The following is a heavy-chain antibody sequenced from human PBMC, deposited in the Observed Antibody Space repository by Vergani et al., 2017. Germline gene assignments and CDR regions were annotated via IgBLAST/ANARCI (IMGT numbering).Heavy chain of an antibody. J-gene: IGHJ5*02. D-gene: IGHD3-22*01. CDR3: ARDPHAYDSPGGGFDP. CDR2: ISSSSSYI. CDR1: GFTFSSYS. V-gene: IGHV3-21*01. Sequence: EVQLVESGGGLVKPGGSLRLSCAASGFTFSSYSMNWVRQAPGKGLEWVSSISSSSSYIYYADSVKGRFTISSDNAKNSLYLQMNSLRAEDTAVYYCARDPHAYDSPGGGFDPWGQGTLVTVSS.